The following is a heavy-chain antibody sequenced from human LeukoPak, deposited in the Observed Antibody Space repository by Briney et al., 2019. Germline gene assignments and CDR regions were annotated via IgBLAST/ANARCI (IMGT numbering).Heavy chain of an antibody. CDR2: ISGSGGST. V-gene: IGHV3-23*01. D-gene: IGHD3-22*01. Sequence: PGGSLRLSCAASGFTFSSYAMSWVRQAPGKGLEWVSAISGSGGSTYYADSAKGRFTISRDNSKNTLYLQMNSLRAEDTAVYYCAKDLFIVVVITTGSFDYWGQGTLVTVSS. CDR1: GFTFSSYA. J-gene: IGHJ4*02. CDR3: AKDLFIVVVITTGSFDY.